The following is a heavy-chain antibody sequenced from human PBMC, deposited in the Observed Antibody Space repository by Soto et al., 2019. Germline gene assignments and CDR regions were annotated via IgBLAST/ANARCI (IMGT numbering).Heavy chain of an antibody. V-gene: IGHV3-11*01. CDR2: ISTGAVTL. CDR1: GFTFSDYY. CDR3: ARHPGRGHWYFDL. Sequence: LVESGGGLVKPGGSLRLSCAASGFTFSDYYMTWIRQAPGKGLEWVSDISTGAVTLYYADSVKGRFTVSRDNVKNSLFLQMDSLKVEDTAVYYCARHPGRGHWYFDLWGRGTLVSVSS. J-gene: IGHJ2*01.